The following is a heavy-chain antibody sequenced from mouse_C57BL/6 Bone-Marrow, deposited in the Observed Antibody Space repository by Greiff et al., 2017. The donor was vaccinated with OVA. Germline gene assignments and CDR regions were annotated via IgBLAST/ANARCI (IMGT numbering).Heavy chain of an antibody. D-gene: IGHD3-1*01. CDR2: IYPGDGDT. CDR1: GYAFSSSW. Sequence: VQLQQSGPELVKPGASVKISCKASGYAFSSSWMNWVKQRPGKGLEWIGRIYPGDGDTNYNGKFKGKATLTADKSSRTAYMQLSSLTAEESAVYFCARSGGDGIFFYYAMDYWGQGTAVTVSS. CDR3: ARSGGDGIFFYYAMDY. V-gene: IGHV1-82*01. J-gene: IGHJ4*01.